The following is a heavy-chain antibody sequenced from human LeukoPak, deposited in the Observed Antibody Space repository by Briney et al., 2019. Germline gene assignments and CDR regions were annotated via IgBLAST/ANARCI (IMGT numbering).Heavy chain of an antibody. CDR3: AREGDYDGEIDY. CDR2: IIPILGIA. J-gene: IGHJ4*02. V-gene: IGHV1-69*04. Sequence: SVKVSCKASGGTFSSYAISWVRQAPGQGLEWMGRIIPILGIANYAQKFQGRVTITADKSTSTAYMELSSQRSEDTAVYYCAREGDYDGEIDYWGQGTLVTVSS. D-gene: IGHD4-17*01. CDR1: GGTFSSYA.